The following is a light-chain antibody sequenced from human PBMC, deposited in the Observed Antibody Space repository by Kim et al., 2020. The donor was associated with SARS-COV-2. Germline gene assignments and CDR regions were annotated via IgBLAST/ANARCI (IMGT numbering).Light chain of an antibody. V-gene: IGLV4-60*03. Sequence: QPVLTQSSSASASLGSSVKLTRTLSSGHSSYIIAWHQQQPGKAPRYLMRLEGSGSYNKGSGDPDRFSGSSSGADRYLTISNLQSEDEDDYHCETWDSKPWVFGGGTQLTV. CDR2: LEGSGSY. CDR3: ETWDSKPWV. CDR1: SGHSSYI. J-gene: IGLJ3*02.